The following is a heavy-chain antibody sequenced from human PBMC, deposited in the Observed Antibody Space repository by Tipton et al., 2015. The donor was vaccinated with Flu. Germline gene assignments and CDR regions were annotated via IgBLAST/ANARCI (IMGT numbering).Heavy chain of an antibody. J-gene: IGHJ2*01. Sequence: QLVQSGAEVKKPGSSVKVSCKASGGTFRNYAIHWVRQAPGQGLEWMGGIIPVFGTSTYAQNFQGRVTITADEFTSAAYMELTSLISDDTAVYYCARAGSSKSWYFDLWGRGTLVTVSS. CDR2: IIPVFGTS. V-gene: IGHV1-69*01. CDR1: GGTFRNYA. CDR3: ARAGSSKSWYFDL. D-gene: IGHD6-6*01.